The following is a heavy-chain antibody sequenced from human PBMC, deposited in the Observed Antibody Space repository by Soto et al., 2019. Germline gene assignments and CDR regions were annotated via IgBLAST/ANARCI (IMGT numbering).Heavy chain of an antibody. D-gene: IGHD3-10*01. CDR3: AKAGSMVRGAPYYYYGMDV. V-gene: IGHV3-23*01. CDR2: ISGSGGST. Sequence: PGGSLRLSCAASGFTFSSYAMSWVRQAPGKGLEWVSAISGSGGSTYYADSVKGRFTISRDNSKNTLYLQMNSLRAEDTAVYYCAKAGSMVRGAPYYYYGMDVWGQGTTVTVSS. CDR1: GFTFSSYA. J-gene: IGHJ6*02.